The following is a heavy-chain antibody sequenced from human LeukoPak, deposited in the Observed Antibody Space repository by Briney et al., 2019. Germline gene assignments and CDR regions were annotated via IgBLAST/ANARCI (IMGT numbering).Heavy chain of an antibody. CDR1: GFTFSDYY. Sequence: GGSLRLSCAASGFTFSDYYMSWIRQAPGKGLEWVSYISSSSSYTNYADSVKGRFTISRDNAKNSLCLQMNSLRAEDTAVYYCATGSGHYYGSGSYPAYWGQGTLVTVSS. V-gene: IGHV3-11*06. D-gene: IGHD3-10*01. CDR3: ATGSGHYYGSGSYPAY. CDR2: ISSSSSYT. J-gene: IGHJ4*02.